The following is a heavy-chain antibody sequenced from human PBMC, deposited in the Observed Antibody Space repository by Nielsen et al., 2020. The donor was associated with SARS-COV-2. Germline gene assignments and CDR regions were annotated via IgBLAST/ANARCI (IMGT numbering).Heavy chain of an antibody. CDR1: GGSISSSSYY. CDR3: SSWPDC. Sequence: SETLSLTCTVSGGSISSSSYYWGWIRQPPGKGLEWIGYIYYSGSTNYNPSLKSRVTISVDTSKNQFSLKLSSVTAADTAVYYCSSWPDCWGQGTLVTVSS. J-gene: IGHJ4*02. V-gene: IGHV4-61*05. D-gene: IGHD6-13*01. CDR2: IYYSGST.